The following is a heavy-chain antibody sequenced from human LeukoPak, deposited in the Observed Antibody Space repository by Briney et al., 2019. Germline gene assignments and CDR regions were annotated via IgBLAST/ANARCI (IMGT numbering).Heavy chain of an antibody. CDR1: GFTFSDYT. CDR3: ARDRPHNWFDP. J-gene: IGHJ5*02. D-gene: IGHD6-6*01. Sequence: GGSLRLSCAASGFTFSDYTMNWVRQAPGKGLEWVSYIDLSGNTLYYVDSVKGRFTISRDNAKNSLYLQMNSLRAEDTAVYYCARDRPHNWFDPWGQGTLVTVSS. V-gene: IGHV3-48*04. CDR2: IDLSGNTL.